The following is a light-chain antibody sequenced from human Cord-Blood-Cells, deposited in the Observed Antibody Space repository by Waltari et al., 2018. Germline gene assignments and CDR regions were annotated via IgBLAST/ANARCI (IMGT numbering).Light chain of an antibody. J-gene: IGKJ3*01. V-gene: IGKV3-15*01. CDR2: GAS. CDR1: QSVSSN. Sequence: EIVMTQSPATLSVSPGERATLSCRASQSVSSNLAWYQQKPGQAPRLLIYGASTRATGIPASFSGSGCGTEFTLTINSLQSEDCAVYYCQQYNNWPFTFGPGTNVDIK. CDR3: QQYNNWPFT.